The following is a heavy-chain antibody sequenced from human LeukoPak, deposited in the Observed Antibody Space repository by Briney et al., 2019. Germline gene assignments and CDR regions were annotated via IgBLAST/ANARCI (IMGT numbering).Heavy chain of an antibody. CDR3: ATATIFGVVLYY. CDR1: GFTFSSYA. Sequence: PGRSLRLSCAASGFTFSSYAMHWVRQAPGKGLEWVAVISYDGSNKYYADSVRGRFTISRDNSKNTLYPQMNSLRTEDTAVYYCATATIFGVVLYYWGQGTLVTVSS. D-gene: IGHD3-3*01. J-gene: IGHJ4*02. V-gene: IGHV3-30*04. CDR2: ISYDGSNK.